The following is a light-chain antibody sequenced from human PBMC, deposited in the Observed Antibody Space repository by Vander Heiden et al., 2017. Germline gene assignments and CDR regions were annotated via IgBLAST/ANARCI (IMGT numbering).Light chain of an antibody. Sequence: QYALTQPASVSGSPGQSITISCTGTSSDVGAFNFVSWHQQHPGKAPKRMIYDVSDRPSGVSNRFSGSKSGNTASLTISGLQAEDEADYYCSSYASSITLVFGGGTKLTVL. CDR1: SSDVGAFNF. J-gene: IGLJ3*02. CDR2: DVS. V-gene: IGLV2-14*03. CDR3: SSYASSITLV.